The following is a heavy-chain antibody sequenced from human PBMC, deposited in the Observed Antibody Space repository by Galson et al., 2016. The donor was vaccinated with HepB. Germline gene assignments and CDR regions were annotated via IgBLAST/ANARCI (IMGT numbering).Heavy chain of an antibody. Sequence: TLSLTCTVSGGSISSSSYYWGWIRQPPGKGLEWIGNIYYRGINYYNPSLKSRVTVSVETSKKQFSLKLSSVTAADTAVYYCAKTRYSSSHYYYGMDVWGQGTTVTVSS. CDR1: GGSISSSSYY. CDR2: IYYRGIN. V-gene: IGHV4-39*01. CDR3: AKTRYSSSHYYYGMDV. D-gene: IGHD6-6*01. J-gene: IGHJ6*02.